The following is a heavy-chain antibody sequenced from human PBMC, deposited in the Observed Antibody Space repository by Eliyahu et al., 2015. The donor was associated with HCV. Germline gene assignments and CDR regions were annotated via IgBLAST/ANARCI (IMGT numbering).Heavy chain of an antibody. V-gene: IGHV4-34*01. Sequence: QVQLQQWGAGLLKPSETLSLTCAVYGGSFSDYYWSWIRQPPGKGLEWIGEVNHSGSTNYNPSLKSRVTISVDTSKNQFSLKLSSVTAADTAVYYCARLVCSSISCYPEDNWFDPWGQGTLVTVSS. J-gene: IGHJ5*02. D-gene: IGHD2-2*01. CDR1: GGSFSDYY. CDR3: ARLVCSSISCYPEDNWFDP. CDR2: VNHSGST.